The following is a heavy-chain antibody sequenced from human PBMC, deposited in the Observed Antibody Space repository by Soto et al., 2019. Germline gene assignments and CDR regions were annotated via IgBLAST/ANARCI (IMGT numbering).Heavy chain of an antibody. V-gene: IGHV1-18*01. J-gene: IGHJ6*02. CDR1: GYTFTSYG. CDR3: XXXXXXXXXXXXXGMDV. CDR2: ISAYNGNT. Sequence: QVQLVQSGAEVKKPGASVKVSCKASGYTFTSYGISWVRQAPGQGLEWMGWISAYNGNTNYAQKLQGRVTMTTDTXTXXXXXXXXXXXXXXXXXXXXXXXXXXXXXXXXXGMDVWGQGTTVTVSS.